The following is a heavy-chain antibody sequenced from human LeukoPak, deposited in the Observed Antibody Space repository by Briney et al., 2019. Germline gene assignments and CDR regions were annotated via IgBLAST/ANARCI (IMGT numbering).Heavy chain of an antibody. D-gene: IGHD3-22*01. CDR3: ARDRKRREYYYDSSGYYCDAFDI. J-gene: IGHJ3*02. CDR2: INPNSGGT. Sequence: ASVKVSCKASGYTFTGYYMQWVRHAPGQGLEGMGWINPNSGGTNYAQKFQGRVTMTRDTSISTAYMELSRLRSDDTAVYYCARDRKRREYYYDSSGYYCDAFDIWGQGTMVTVSS. CDR1: GYTFTGYY. V-gene: IGHV1-2*02.